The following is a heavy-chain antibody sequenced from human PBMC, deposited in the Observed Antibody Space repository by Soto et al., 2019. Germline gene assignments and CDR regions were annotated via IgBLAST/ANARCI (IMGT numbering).Heavy chain of an antibody. CDR1: GFIVSSNY. CDR3: ARGPGDSPLKPARPGWFDP. CDR2: IYSGGTT. J-gene: IGHJ5*02. Sequence: EVQLVESGGGLVQPGGSLRLSCAASGFIVSSNYMSWVRQAPGKGLEWVAIIYSGGTTRYADSVKGRFTISRDNRKTTLYLEMNSLRGDDTAVYYCARGPGDSPLKPARPGWFDPWGQGTLVIVSS. V-gene: IGHV3-53*04. D-gene: IGHD6-6*01.